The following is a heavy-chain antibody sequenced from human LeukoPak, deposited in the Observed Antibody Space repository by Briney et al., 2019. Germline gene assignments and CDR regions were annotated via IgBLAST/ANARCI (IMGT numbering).Heavy chain of an antibody. CDR1: GFTLGSYA. CDR3: AKDCTSTNCYVDY. CDR2: INGSGGST. J-gene: IGHJ4*02. D-gene: IGHD2-2*01. V-gene: IGHV3-23*01. Sequence: PGGSLRLSCAASGFTLGSYAMSWVRQAPGKGLEWVSAINGSGGSTYYADSVKGRFTISRDNSKNTLYLQMNSLRAEDTALYYCAKDCTSTNCYVDYWGQGTLVTVSS.